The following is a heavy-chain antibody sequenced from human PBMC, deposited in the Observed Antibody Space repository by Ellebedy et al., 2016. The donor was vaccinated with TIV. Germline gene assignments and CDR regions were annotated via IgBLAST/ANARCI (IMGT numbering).Heavy chain of an antibody. CDR1: GFTFSNYY. Sequence: GGSLRLSXVASGFTFSNYYMTWVRQTPGKGLEWVANISEDRRGKYYVESVRGRFTISRDNAKNSLYLQLSNLRVEDTGVYYCARNYYFQFDPWGQGALVSVSS. V-gene: IGHV3-7*01. D-gene: IGHD3-22*01. CDR2: ISEDRRGK. J-gene: IGHJ5*02. CDR3: ARNYYFQFDP.